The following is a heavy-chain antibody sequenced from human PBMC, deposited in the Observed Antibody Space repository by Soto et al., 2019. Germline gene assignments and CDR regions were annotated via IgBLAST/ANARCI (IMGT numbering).Heavy chain of an antibody. Sequence: VASVKVSCKTSGYTFSHYGNTWVRQAPGQGLEWMGWISAYNGNTTYAQNFQGRVTMTTDTSTSTVHMELRSLRSDDTAMYYCADLSLGYCITTTCPPDYWGQETLVTVSS. CDR2: ISAYNGNT. CDR3: ADLSLGYCITTTCPPDY. J-gene: IGHJ4*02. D-gene: IGHD2-2*01. V-gene: IGHV1-18*01. CDR1: GYTFSHYG.